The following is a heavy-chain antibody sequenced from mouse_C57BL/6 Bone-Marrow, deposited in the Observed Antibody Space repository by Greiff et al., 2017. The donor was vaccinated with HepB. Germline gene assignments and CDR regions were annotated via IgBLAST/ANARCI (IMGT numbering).Heavy chain of an antibody. CDR2: IDPETGGT. Sequence: VQLQQSGAELVRPGASVTLSCKASGYTFTDYEMHWVKQTPVHGLEWIGAIDPETGGTAYNQKFKGKAILTADKSSSTAYMELRSLTSEDSAVYYCTRSRITTVVEGGDWGQGTTLTVSS. CDR3: TRSRITTVVEGGD. D-gene: IGHD1-1*01. J-gene: IGHJ2*01. V-gene: IGHV1-15*01. CDR1: GYTFTDYE.